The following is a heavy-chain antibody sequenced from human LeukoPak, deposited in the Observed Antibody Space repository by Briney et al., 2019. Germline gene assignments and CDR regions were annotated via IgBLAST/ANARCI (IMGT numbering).Heavy chain of an antibody. CDR3: ARNGQQVRYFQH. CDR1: GYTFTSYY. CDR2: INPSGGST. D-gene: IGHD6-13*01. Sequence: ASVKVFCKASGYTFTSYYMHWVRPAPGQGLEWMGIINPSGGSTSYAQKFQGRVTMTRDTSISTAYMELSSLTSEDTAVYYCARNGQQVRYFQHWGQGTLVTVSS. J-gene: IGHJ1*01. V-gene: IGHV1-46*01.